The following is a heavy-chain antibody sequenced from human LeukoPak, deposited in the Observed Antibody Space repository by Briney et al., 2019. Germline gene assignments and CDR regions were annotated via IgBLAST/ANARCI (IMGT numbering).Heavy chain of an antibody. V-gene: IGHV1-2*06. Sequence: ASVKVSCKASGYTFTGYYMHWVRQAPGQGLEWMGRINPNSGGTNYAQKFQGRVTMTEDTSISTAYMELSRLRSDDTAVYYCAREENVLGTMVRGAHLDWFDPLGQGTLVTVSS. J-gene: IGHJ5*02. CDR3: AREENVLGTMVRGAHLDWFDP. CDR2: INPNSGGT. D-gene: IGHD3-10*01. CDR1: GYTFTGYY.